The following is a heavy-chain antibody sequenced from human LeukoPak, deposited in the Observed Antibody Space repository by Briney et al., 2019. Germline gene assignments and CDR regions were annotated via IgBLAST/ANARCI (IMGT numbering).Heavy chain of an antibody. Sequence: GGSLRLSCGASGFTFSSFGMHWLRQAPGKGLEWVAIIWYDGSDKYYSDSVKGRFTISRDNSKNTLYLQMNSLRAEDTAVYYCAKDWGTTGTTGWLFANCGQATLVIVSS. J-gene: IGHJ4*02. CDR2: IWYDGSDK. V-gene: IGHV3-33*06. CDR1: GFTFSSFG. CDR3: AKDWGTTGTTGWLFAN. D-gene: IGHD1-1*01.